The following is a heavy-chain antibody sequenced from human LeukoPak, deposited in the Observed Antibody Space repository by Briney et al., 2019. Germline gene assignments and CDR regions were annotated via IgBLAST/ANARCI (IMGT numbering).Heavy chain of an antibody. D-gene: IGHD6-6*01. CDR1: GFTFSSNN. Sequence: PGGSLRLSCAASGFTFSSNNMNWVRQAPGKGLEWVSYITSSSSTIYYADSVKGRFTISRDNAKNSLYLQMNSLRDEDTAVYYCAREYSSSSGSVSDYWGQGTLVTVSS. V-gene: IGHV3-48*02. CDR2: ITSSSSTI. CDR3: AREYSSSSGSVSDY. J-gene: IGHJ4*02.